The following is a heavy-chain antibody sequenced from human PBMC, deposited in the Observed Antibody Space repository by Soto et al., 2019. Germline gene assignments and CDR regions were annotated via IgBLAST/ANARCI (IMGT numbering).Heavy chain of an antibody. CDR2: INPNSGGT. D-gene: IGHD3-10*01. V-gene: IGHV1-2*02. Sequence: ASVKVSCKASGYTFTGYYMHWVRQAPGQGLEWMGWINPNSGGTNYAQKFQGRVTMTRDTSISTAYMELSRLRSDDTAVCYCARVPLKHGSGSYFDYWGQGTLVTVSS. J-gene: IGHJ4*02. CDR1: GYTFTGYY. CDR3: ARVPLKHGSGSYFDY.